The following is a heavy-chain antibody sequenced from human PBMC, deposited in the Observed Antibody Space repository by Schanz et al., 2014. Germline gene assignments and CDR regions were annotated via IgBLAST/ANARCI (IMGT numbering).Heavy chain of an antibody. J-gene: IGHJ6*02. V-gene: IGHV3-30*04. Sequence: QVQLVESGGGVVQPGRSLRLSCAASGFSFSGFAVHWVRQAPGKGLEWVSIVSHDGFTKHYADSVRGRFTLSRDNSKNTLYLQMNSLRAEDTAVYYCAKIRYDSSGYYLPYYGMDVWGQGTTVIVSS. CDR3: AKIRYDSSGYYLPYYGMDV. D-gene: IGHD3-22*01. CDR2: VSHDGFTK. CDR1: GFSFSGFA.